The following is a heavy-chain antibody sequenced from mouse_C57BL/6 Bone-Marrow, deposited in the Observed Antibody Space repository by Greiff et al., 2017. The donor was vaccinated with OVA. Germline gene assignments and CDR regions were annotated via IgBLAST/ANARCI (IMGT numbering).Heavy chain of an antibody. CDR3: TRDCYGCRNWDFDV. CDR2: ISSGGDYI. V-gene: IGHV5-9-1*02. D-gene: IGHD1-1*01. CDR1: GFTFSSYA. Sequence: EVKLVESGEGLVKPGGSLKLSCAASGFTFSSYAMSWVRQTPEKRLVWVAYISSGGDYIYYADTVKGRFTISRDNARNTLYLQMSSLKSEDTAMYYCTRDCYGCRNWDFDVWGTGTTVTVSS. J-gene: IGHJ1*03.